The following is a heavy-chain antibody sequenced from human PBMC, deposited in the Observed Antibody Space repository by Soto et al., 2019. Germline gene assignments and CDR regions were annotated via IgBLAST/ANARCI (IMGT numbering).Heavy chain of an antibody. D-gene: IGHD3-10*01. V-gene: IGHV1-3*01. CDR3: ARDHDGSGSLYY. J-gene: IGHJ4*02. CDR2: INAGNGNT. CDR1: GYTFTSYA. Sequence: ASVKVSCKASGYTFTSYAMHWVRQAPGQRLEWMGWINAGNGNTKYSQKCQDRDTSTRETSASTAYMELSSLRSEDTAVYYCARDHDGSGSLYYWGQGTLVTVSS.